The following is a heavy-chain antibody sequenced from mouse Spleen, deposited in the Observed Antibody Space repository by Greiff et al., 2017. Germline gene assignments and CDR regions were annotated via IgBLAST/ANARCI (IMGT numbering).Heavy chain of an antibody. D-gene: IGHD2-14*01. Sequence: EVQVVESGGGLVKPGGSLKLSCAASGFTFSSYAMSWVRQTPEKRLEWVATISSGGSYTYYPDSVKGRFTISRDNAKNTLYLQMSSLRSEDTAMYYCARQDYRDYFDYWGQGTTLTVSS. CDR2: ISSGGSYT. CDR3: ARQDYRDYFDY. CDR1: GFTFSSYA. V-gene: IGHV5-9-3*01. J-gene: IGHJ2*01.